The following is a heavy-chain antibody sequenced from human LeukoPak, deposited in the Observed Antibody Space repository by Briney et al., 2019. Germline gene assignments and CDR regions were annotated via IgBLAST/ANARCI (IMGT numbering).Heavy chain of an antibody. Sequence: ASVKVSCKVSGYTLTELSMHWVRQAPGKGLEWMGGFDPEDGETIYAQKFQGRVTMTEDTSTDTAYMELGSLRSEDTAVYYCATDDSSGYFYGAAFDYWGQGTLVTVSS. J-gene: IGHJ4*02. CDR1: GYTLTELS. D-gene: IGHD3-22*01. CDR2: FDPEDGET. CDR3: ATDDSSGYFYGAAFDY. V-gene: IGHV1-24*01.